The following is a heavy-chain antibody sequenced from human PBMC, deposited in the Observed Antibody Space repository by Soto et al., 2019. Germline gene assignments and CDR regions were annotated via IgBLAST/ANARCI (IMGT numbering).Heavy chain of an antibody. J-gene: IGHJ4*02. CDR3: AKESIAVAGTFDY. V-gene: IGHV3-9*01. CDR2: ISWNSGSI. CDR1: GFTFDDYA. D-gene: IGHD6-19*01. Sequence: GGSLRLSCAASGFTFDDYAMHWVRQAPGKGLEWVSGISWNSGSIGYADSVKGRFTISRDNAKNSLYLQMNSLRAEDTALYYCAKESIAVAGTFDYWGQGTLVTVSS.